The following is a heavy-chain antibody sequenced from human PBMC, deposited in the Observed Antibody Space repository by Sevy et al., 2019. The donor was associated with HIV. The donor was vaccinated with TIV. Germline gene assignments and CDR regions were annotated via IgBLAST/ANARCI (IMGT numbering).Heavy chain of an antibody. CDR3: ARDLPSAVINPFYYYGLDV. J-gene: IGHJ6*02. CDR1: GFTFSIYA. D-gene: IGHD3-22*01. Sequence: GGSLRLSCAASGFTFSIYAMHWVRQAPDKGLEWVAVISYDGGVKYFADSVKGRVTISRDNSKNTLYLQMNSLRPEDTAVYYCARDLPSAVINPFYYYGLDVWGQGTMVTVSS. V-gene: IGHV3-30*04. CDR2: ISYDGGVK.